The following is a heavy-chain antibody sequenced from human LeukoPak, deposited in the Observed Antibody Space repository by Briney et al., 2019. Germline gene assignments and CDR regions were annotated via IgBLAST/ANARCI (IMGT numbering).Heavy chain of an antibody. CDR2: ISYDGSNK. D-gene: IGHD3-22*01. CDR1: GFTFSSYA. CDR3: ARADDSSGYYFSLDY. J-gene: IGHJ4*02. Sequence: GGSLRLSCAASGFTFSSYAMHWVRQAPGKGLGGGAVISYDGSNKYYADSVKGRFTISRDNSKNTLYLQMNSLRAEDTAVYYCARADDSSGYYFSLDYWGQGTLVTVSS. V-gene: IGHV3-30-3*01.